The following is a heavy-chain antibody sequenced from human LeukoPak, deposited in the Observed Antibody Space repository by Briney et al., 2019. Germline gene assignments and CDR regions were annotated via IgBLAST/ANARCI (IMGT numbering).Heavy chain of an antibody. CDR3: ARLSDSDSSGYYWGFEY. CDR1: GYTFTSYY. CDR2: INPSGGST. J-gene: IGHJ4*02. D-gene: IGHD3-22*01. Sequence: ASVKVSCKASGYTFTSYYMHWVRQAPGQGLEWMGIINPSGGSTSYAQKFQGRVTLTRDTSTSTVYMELSSLRSEDTAVYYCARLSDSDSSGYYWGFEYWGQGTLVTVSS. V-gene: IGHV1-46*01.